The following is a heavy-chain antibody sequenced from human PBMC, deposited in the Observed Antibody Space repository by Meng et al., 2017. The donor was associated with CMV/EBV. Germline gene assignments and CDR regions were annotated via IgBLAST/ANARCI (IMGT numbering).Heavy chain of an antibody. V-gene: IGHV4-61*01. CDR1: GGSVSSGSYY. J-gene: IGHJ6*02. CDR2: IYYSGST. Sequence: SETLSLTCTVSGGSVSSGSYYWSWIRQPPGKGLEWIGYIYYSGSTNYNPSLKRRVTISVDTSKNQFSLKLSSVTAADTAVYYCARSYYYYYGMDVWGQGTTVTVSS. CDR3: ARSYYYYYGMDV.